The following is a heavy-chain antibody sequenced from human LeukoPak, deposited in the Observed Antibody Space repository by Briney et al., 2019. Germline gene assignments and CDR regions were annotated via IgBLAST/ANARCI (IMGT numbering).Heavy chain of an antibody. CDR1: GGSISSGSDY. CDR3: ASLDYYYMDV. V-gene: IGHV4-61*02. J-gene: IGHJ6*03. CDR2: IYTSGST. Sequence: PSQTLSLTCTVSGGSISSGSDYWSWIRQPAGKGLEWIGRIYTSGSTNYNPSLKSRVTISVDTSKNQFSLKLSSVTAADTAVYYCASLDYYYMDVWGKGTTVTVS.